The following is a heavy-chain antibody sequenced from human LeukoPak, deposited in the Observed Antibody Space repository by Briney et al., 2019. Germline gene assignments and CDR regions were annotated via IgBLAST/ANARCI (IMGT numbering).Heavy chain of an antibody. CDR3: ARPHPLYGGGSFLF. D-gene: IGHD3-16*01. Sequence: SETLSLTCSVSGGSISSYFWSWIRQPPGKELEWIGYIYVTGMINYNPSLKSRATISMDTSKNQFSLKLTSVTAADTAVYYCARPHPLYGGGSFLFWGQGLLVTVSS. CDR2: IYVTGMI. J-gene: IGHJ4*02. CDR1: GGSISSYF. V-gene: IGHV4-59*12.